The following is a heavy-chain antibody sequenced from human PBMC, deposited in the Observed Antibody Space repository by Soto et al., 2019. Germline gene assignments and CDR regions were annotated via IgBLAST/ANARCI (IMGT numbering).Heavy chain of an antibody. D-gene: IGHD6-13*01. CDR1: GYTFTSYG. CDR2: ISAYNGNT. V-gene: IGHV1-18*01. J-gene: IGHJ3*02. CDR3: AREQQLVPGPDAFDI. Sequence: ASVKVSCKASGYTFTSYGISWVRQAPGQGLEWMGWISAYNGNTNYAQKLQGRVTMTTDTSTSTVYMELSSLRSEDTAVYYCAREQQLVPGPDAFDIWGQRKMVTVSS.